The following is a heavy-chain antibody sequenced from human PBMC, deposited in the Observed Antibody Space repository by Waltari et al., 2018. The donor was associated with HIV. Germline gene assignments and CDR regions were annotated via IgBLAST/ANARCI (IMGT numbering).Heavy chain of an antibody. CDR3: ARARDYGSGKDYDTDV. D-gene: IGHD3-10*01. J-gene: IGHJ6*02. V-gene: IGHV1-45*02. Sequence: QMQLVQSGAEVKKTGSSVKVSCKASGYTFTYRYLHWVRQAPGQVLEWMGGSAHLNCNTNDAQKLQDRVTITRDSSMITAYTELRSLRLEDTSMYYCARARDYGSGKDYDTDVWGRGTTVTVAS. CDR2: SAHLNCNT. CDR1: GYTFTYRY.